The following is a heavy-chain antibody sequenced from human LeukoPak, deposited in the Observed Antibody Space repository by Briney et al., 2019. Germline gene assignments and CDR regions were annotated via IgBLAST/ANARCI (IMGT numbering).Heavy chain of an antibody. CDR1: GCXVSSNY. CDR2: IYSGGSK. D-gene: IGHD3-22*01. J-gene: IGHJ3*02. CDR3: ARDGFSSGYPYDAFDI. Sequence: GWSLRLSCAASGCXVSSNYISWVRQDPGKGLEWVSVIYSGGSKYYADSLQGRFTISRDNSKNTLYLQMNSMRAEDTAVYYCARDGFSSGYPYDAFDIWGQGTMVTVSS. V-gene: IGHV3-53*01.